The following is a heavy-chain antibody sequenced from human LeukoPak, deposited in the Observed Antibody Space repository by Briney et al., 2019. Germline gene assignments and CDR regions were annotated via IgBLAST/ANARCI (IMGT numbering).Heavy chain of an antibody. D-gene: IGHD1-7*01. V-gene: IGHV4-34*01. CDR3: ARERGNWTYVGRTFEP. Sequence: SETLSLTCAVYGGSFSGYYWSWIRQPPGKGLEWIGEINHSGSTNYNPSLKSRVTISVDTSKNQFSLKLSSVTAADTAVYYCARERGNWTYVGRTFEPWGQGTLVTVSS. CDR1: GGSFSGYY. CDR2: INHSGST. J-gene: IGHJ5*02.